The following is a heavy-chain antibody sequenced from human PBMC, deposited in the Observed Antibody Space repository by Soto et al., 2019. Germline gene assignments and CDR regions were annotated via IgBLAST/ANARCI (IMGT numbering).Heavy chain of an antibody. CDR1: GFTFSSYA. J-gene: IGHJ5*02. Sequence: GGSLRLSCAASGFTFSSYAMSWVRQAPGKGLEWVSAISGSGGSTYYADSVKGRFTISRDNSKNTLYLQMNILRAEDTAVYYCAKDRYCSSTSCRFDPWGQGTLVTVSS. CDR3: AKDRYCSSTSCRFDP. CDR2: ISGSGGST. V-gene: IGHV3-23*01. D-gene: IGHD2-2*01.